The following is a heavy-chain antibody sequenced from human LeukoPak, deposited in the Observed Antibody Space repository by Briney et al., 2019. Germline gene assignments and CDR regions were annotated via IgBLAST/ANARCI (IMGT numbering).Heavy chain of an antibody. CDR3: ANGGGDYYDSSGYYRFDY. D-gene: IGHD3-22*01. Sequence: GGSLRLSCAASGFTFSDYYMSWIRQAPGKGLEWVSYISSSGSTIYYADSVKGRFTISRDNSKNTLYLQMNSLRAEDTAVYYCANGGGDYYDSSGYYRFDYWGQGTLVTVSS. CDR2: ISSSGSTI. J-gene: IGHJ4*02. V-gene: IGHV3-11*01. CDR1: GFTFSDYY.